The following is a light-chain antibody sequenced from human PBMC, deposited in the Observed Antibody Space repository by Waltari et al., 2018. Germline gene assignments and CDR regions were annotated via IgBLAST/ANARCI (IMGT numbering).Light chain of an antibody. CDR2: DAS. CDR1: QSVDTS. J-gene: IGKJ4*01. V-gene: IGKV3-11*01. CDR3: QQRSSWFT. Sequence: EIVLTQSPGTLSLSPGESATLSCRASQSVDTSLAWYQKKPGQAPRLLIYDASTRATGIPARFSGSGSGTDFTLTISSLEPEDFAVYYCQQRSSWFTFGGGTKVEV.